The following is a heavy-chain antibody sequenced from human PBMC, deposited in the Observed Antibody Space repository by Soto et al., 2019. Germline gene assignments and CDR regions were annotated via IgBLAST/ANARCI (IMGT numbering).Heavy chain of an antibody. CDR3: ARDRDDYGSGNYYNRIYF. CDR1: GGIFSTYA. J-gene: IGHJ4*02. Sequence: QVQRVQSGAEVKKPGSSVKVSCKASGGIFSTYAISWLRQAPGQGLEWMGGIIPIFGTPNYAQRFQGRVTVTADESTITASMELSRLRSEDTAVYYCARDRDDYGSGNYYNRIYFWGQGTLVTVSS. CDR2: IIPIFGTP. D-gene: IGHD3-10*01. V-gene: IGHV1-69*01.